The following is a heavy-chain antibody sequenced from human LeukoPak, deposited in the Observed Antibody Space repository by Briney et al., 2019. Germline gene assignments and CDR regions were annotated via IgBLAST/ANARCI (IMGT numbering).Heavy chain of an antibody. CDR1: GFTFSSYG. CDR2: IRYDGNNK. Sequence: GGSLRLSCAASGFTFSSYGMHWVRQAPGKGLEWVAFIRYDGNNKYYADSVKGRFTISRDNSKNTLYLQMNSLRAEDTAVYYCARASMVRGVYYFDYWGQGTLVTVSS. V-gene: IGHV3-30*02. J-gene: IGHJ4*02. D-gene: IGHD3-10*01. CDR3: ARASMVRGVYYFDY.